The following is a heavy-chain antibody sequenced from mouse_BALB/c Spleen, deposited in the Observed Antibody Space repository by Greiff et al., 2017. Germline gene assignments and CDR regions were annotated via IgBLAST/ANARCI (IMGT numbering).Heavy chain of an antibody. CDR3: ARPYGNYAMDY. D-gene: IGHD2-1*01. V-gene: IGHV1-14*01. Sequence: EVQLQESGPELVKPGASVKMSCKASGYTFTSYVMHWVKQKPGQGLEWIGYINPYNDGTKYNEKFNGKATLTSDKSSSTAYMELSSLTSEDSAVYYCARPYGNYAMDYWGQGTSVTVSS. J-gene: IGHJ4*01. CDR1: GYTFTSYV. CDR2: INPYNDGT.